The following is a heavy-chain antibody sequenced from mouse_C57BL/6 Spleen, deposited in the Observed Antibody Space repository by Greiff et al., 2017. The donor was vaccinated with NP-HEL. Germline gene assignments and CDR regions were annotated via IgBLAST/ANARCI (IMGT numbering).Heavy chain of an antibody. J-gene: IGHJ3*01. Sequence: HLVESGPELVKPGASVKISCKASGYSFTDYNMNWVKQSNGKSLEWIGVINPNYGTTSYNQKFKGKAPLTVAPSSSTASVQHNILASEDAAVYYCARDYYGSRAWFAYWGQGTLVTVSA. CDR3: ARDYYGSRAWFAY. CDR1: GYSFTDYN. CDR2: INPNYGTT. V-gene: IGHV1-39*01. D-gene: IGHD1-1*01.